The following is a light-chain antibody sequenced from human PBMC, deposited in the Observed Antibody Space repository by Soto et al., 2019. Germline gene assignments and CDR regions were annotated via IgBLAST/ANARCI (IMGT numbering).Light chain of an antibody. CDR3: CSFTSITTYV. V-gene: IGLV2-14*01. Sequence: QSALTQPASVSGSLGQSITISCTGTSSDVGAYNYVSWYQQQPGKAPKLMISEVSNRPSGVSNRFSGSKSGNTASLIISGLQAEDEADYYCCSFTSITTYVFGTGTKGTAL. CDR2: EVS. J-gene: IGLJ1*01. CDR1: SSDVGAYNY.